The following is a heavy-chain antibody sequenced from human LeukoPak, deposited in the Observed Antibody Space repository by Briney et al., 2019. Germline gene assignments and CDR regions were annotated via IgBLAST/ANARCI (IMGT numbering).Heavy chain of an antibody. Sequence: GGSLRLSCAASGFTVSSNYMSWVRQAPGKGLEWVSVIYSGGSTYYADSVKGRITISRDNSKNTLYLQMNSLRAEDTAVYYCAYEDNWNDFIWGQGTLVTVSS. CDR2: IYSGGST. J-gene: IGHJ4*02. CDR3: AYEDNWNDFI. D-gene: IGHD1-1*01. CDR1: GFTVSSNY. V-gene: IGHV3-53*01.